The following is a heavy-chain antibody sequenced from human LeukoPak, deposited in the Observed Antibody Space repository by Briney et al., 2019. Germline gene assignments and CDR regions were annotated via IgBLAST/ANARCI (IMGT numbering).Heavy chain of an antibody. CDR1: GFTFSNYA. CDR2: IRSSSSYI. CDR3: ARVDGDYDYFDY. V-gene: IGHV3-21*01. D-gene: IGHD4-17*01. Sequence: GGSLRLSCAASGFTFSNYAMHWVRQAPGKGLEWVSSIRSSSSYIYYADSVKGRFTISRDNAKNSLFLQMNSLRAEDTAVYYCARVDGDYDYFDYWGQGTLVTVSS. J-gene: IGHJ4*02.